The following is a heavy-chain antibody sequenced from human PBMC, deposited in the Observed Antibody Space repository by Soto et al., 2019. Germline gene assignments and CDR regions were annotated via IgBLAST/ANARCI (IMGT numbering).Heavy chain of an antibody. J-gene: IGHJ6*02. V-gene: IGHV1-2*02. CDR3: ATIPWGRGPYYGMDV. D-gene: IGHD1-26*01. CDR1: GYIFTGYF. CDR2: INPNTGAT. Sequence: QVQLGQSGAEVKKSGASVNVSCKSSGYIFTGYFMQWLRQDPGQGLEWMGWINPNTGATNYSQRFEGRVTTTRDKSVGAAQMELPNLITDDTALYYWATIPWGRGPYYGMDVWCQGTPVTVSS.